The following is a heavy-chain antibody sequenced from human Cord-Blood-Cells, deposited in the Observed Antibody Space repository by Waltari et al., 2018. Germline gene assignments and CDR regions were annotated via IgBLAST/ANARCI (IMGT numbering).Heavy chain of an antibody. CDR1: GYTFTGYY. CDR2: INPNSGGT. V-gene: IGHV1-2*02. CDR3: ARGYCTNGVCSIWYYYYMDV. J-gene: IGHJ6*03. Sequence: QVQLVQSGAEVKKPGASVKVSCKASGYTFTGYYMHWVRQAPGQGLEWMGWINPNSGGTNYAQKFQGRVTMTRDTSISTAYMELSRLRSDDTAVYYCARGYCTNGVCSIWYYYYMDVWGKGTTVTVSS. D-gene: IGHD2-8*01.